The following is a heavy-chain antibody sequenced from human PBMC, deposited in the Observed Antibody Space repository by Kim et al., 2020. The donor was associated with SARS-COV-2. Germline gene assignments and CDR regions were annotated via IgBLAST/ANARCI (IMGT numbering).Heavy chain of an antibody. CDR3: AKPQSLTPPGYSSRWFYYYYGMDV. V-gene: IGHV3-23*03. Sequence: GGSLRLSCAASGFTFSSYAMSWVRQAPGKGLEWVSVIYSGGSSTYYADSVKGRFTISRENSKNTLYLQMNSLRAEDTAVYYCAKPQSLTPPGYSSRWFYYYYGMDVWGQETTVTVPS. D-gene: IGHD6-13*01. J-gene: IGHJ6*02. CDR1: GFTFSSYA. CDR2: IYSGGSST.